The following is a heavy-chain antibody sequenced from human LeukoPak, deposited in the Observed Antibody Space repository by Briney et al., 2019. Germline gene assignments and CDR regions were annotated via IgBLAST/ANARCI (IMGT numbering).Heavy chain of an antibody. CDR2: INHSGST. CDR3: ARSSGWYPFDY. J-gene: IGHJ4*02. Sequence: PSETLSLTCAVYGGSFSGYYWSWIRQPPGKGLEWIGEINHSGSTNYNPSLKSRVTISVDTSKNQFSLKLSSVTAADTAVYYCARSSGWYPFDYWGQGTLVTVSS. V-gene: IGHV4-34*01. D-gene: IGHD6-19*01. CDR1: GGSFSGYY.